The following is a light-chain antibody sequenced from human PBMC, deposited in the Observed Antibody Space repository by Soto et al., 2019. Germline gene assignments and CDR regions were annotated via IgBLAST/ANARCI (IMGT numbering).Light chain of an antibody. CDR2: DVS. Sequence: QSALTQPASVSGSPGQWITIPCPGTSSTVGGYNYVSWYQHHPGKAPKLMIYDVSNRPSGVSNRFSGSKSGNTASLIISGLQAEDEADYYCSSYTSSSTLSTYVFGTGTKVTVL. CDR1: SSTVGGYNY. J-gene: IGLJ1*01. V-gene: IGLV2-14*03. CDR3: SSYTSSSTLSTYV.